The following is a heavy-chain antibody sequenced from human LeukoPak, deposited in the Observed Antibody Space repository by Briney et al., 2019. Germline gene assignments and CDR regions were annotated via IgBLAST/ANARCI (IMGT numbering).Heavy chain of an antibody. Sequence: PGGSLRLSCAASGFTFSSYSMNWVRQAPGKGLEWVSYISSSSSTIYYADSVKGRFTISRDNAKNSLYLQMNSLRAEDTAVYYCARDPEHGDYYYYYYMDVWGKGTTVTVSS. CDR1: GFTFSSYS. J-gene: IGHJ6*03. V-gene: IGHV3-48*01. CDR2: ISSSSSTI. D-gene: IGHD4-17*01. CDR3: ARDPEHGDYYYYYYMDV.